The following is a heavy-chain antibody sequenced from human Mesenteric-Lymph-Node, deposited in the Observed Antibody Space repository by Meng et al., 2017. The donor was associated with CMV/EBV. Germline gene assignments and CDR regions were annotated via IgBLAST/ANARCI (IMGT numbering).Heavy chain of an antibody. D-gene: IGHD2-15*01. CDR2: INPNSGGT. V-gene: IGHV1-2*02. CDR3: AREWGGCSGGSCYFDY. CDR1: GYTVTGYY. J-gene: IGHJ4*02. Sequence: ASVKVSCKASGYTVTGYYMHWVRQAPGQGLEWMGWINPNSGGTNYAQKFQGRVTMTRDTSISTAYMELSRLRSDDTAVYYCAREWGGCSGGSCYFDYWGQGTLVTVSS.